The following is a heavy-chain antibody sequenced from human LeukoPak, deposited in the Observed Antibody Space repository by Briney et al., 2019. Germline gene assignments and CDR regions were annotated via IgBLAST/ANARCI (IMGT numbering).Heavy chain of an antibody. D-gene: IGHD3-22*01. CDR1: GYTFTGYY. CDR2: INPNSGGT. J-gene: IGHJ5*02. CDR3: ASVLPGSSGYYYLS. Sequence: GASVKVSCKASGYTFTGYYMHWVRQAPGQGLEWMGWINPNSGGTNYAQKFQGRVTMTRDTSISTAYMELSRLRSDDTAVYYCASVLPGSSGYYYLSWGQGTLVTVSS. V-gene: IGHV1-2*02.